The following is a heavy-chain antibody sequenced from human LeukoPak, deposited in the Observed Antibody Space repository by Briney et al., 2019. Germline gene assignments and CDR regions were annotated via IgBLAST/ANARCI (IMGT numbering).Heavy chain of an antibody. Sequence: SETLSLTCTVSGGSISSGSYYWSWTRQPAGKGLEWIGRIYTSGSTNYNPSLKSRVTISVDTSKNQFSLKLSSVTAADTAVYYCARGYSGYDLNWFDPWGQGTLVTVSS. CDR3: ARGYSGYDLNWFDP. J-gene: IGHJ5*02. CDR1: GGSISSGSYY. CDR2: IYTSGST. V-gene: IGHV4-61*02. D-gene: IGHD5-12*01.